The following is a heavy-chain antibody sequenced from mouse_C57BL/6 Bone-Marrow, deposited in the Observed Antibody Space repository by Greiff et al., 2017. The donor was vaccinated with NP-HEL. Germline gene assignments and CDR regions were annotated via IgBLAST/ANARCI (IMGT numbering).Heavy chain of an antibody. J-gene: IGHJ2*01. CDR1: GYTFTSYW. V-gene: IGHV1-55*01. D-gene: IGHD2-4*01. CDR3: ARGTMIQYYFDY. Sequence: QVQLQQSGAELVKPGASVKMSCKASGYTFTSYWITWVKQRPGQGLEWIGDIYPGSGSTNYNEKFKSKATLTVDTSSSTAYMQLSSLTSEDSAVYYCARGTMIQYYFDYWGQGTTLTVSS. CDR2: IYPGSGST.